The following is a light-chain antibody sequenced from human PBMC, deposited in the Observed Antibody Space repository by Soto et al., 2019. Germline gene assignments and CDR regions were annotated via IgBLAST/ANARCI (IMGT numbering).Light chain of an antibody. CDR3: GTWDKSLSAGV. CDR1: SSDVGGYNY. V-gene: IGLV2-14*01. Sequence: QSALTQPASVSGSPGQSITISCTGSSSDVGGYNYVSWYQQHPGKAPKLMIYEVSNRPSGIPDRFSGSKSGTSATLGITGLQTGDEADYYCGTWDKSLSAGVFGGGTKVTVL. CDR2: EVS. J-gene: IGLJ3*02.